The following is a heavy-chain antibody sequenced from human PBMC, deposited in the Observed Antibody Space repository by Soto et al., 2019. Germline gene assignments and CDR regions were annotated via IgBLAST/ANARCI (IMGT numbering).Heavy chain of an antibody. Sequence: EVQLLESGGGLVQPGGSLRLSCAASGFTFSSYAMSWVRQAPGKGLEWVSAISGSGGSTYYADSVKGRFTISRDNSKNTLYLQMNSLRAEDTAVHYCAKDFMYLYGMDVWGQGTTVTVSS. CDR3: AKDFMYLYGMDV. D-gene: IGHD2-8*01. V-gene: IGHV3-23*01. CDR2: ISGSGGST. CDR1: GFTFSSYA. J-gene: IGHJ6*02.